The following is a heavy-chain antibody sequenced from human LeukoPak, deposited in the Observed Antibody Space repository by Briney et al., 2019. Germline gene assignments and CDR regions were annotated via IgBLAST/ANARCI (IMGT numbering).Heavy chain of an antibody. Sequence: LSLTCTVSGGSISSYYWSWIRQAPGKGLEWVSYISSSGSTIYYADSVKGRFTISRDNAKNSLYLQMNSLRAEDTAVYYCAKRRADGSSVGGAFDYWGQGTLVTVSS. CDR3: AKRRADGSSVGGAFDY. CDR2: ISSSGSTI. CDR1: GGSISSYY. D-gene: IGHD6-6*01. J-gene: IGHJ4*02. V-gene: IGHV3-11*01.